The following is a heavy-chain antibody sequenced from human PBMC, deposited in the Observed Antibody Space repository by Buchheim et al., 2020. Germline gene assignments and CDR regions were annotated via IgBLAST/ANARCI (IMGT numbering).Heavy chain of an antibody. Sequence: EVQLLESGGGLVQPGGSLRLSCAASGFTFSSYAMSWVRQAPGKGLEWVSAISGSGGSKYYADSVKGRFTISRDNSKNTLYLQIKSLRAEDTAVYYCATWESGYPQYKGNIDYWGEGTL. D-gene: IGHD1/OR15-1a*01. CDR1: GFTFSSYA. CDR3: ATWESGYPQYKGNIDY. J-gene: IGHJ4*02. CDR2: ISGSGGSK. V-gene: IGHV3-23*01.